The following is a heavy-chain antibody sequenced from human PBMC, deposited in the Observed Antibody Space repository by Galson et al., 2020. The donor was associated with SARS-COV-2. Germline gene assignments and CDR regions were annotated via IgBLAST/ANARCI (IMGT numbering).Heavy chain of an antibody. CDR1: GGSFSGHF. CDR3: SRGLAVGPLGMHQGYTSMDV. CDR2: INPSGAV. Sequence: SETLSLTCVVYGGSFSGHFCVWVRQPPGKGLEWVGDINPSGAVNNNVSLEGRLIMSVDRSKTRMSLRLTSLSVADTAVYYCSRGLAVGPLGMHQGYTSMDVWGRGTTVSVSS. D-gene: IGHD2-15*01. J-gene: IGHJ6*01. V-gene: IGHV4-34*01.